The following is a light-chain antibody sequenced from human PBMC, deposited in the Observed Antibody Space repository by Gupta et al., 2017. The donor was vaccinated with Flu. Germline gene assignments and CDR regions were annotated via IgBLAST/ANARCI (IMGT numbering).Light chain of an antibody. CDR1: QSVSSF. CDR2: DVS. CDR3: QQRSDLLT. Sequence: EIVLTQSPATLSLSPGDRATLSCRASQSVSSFLAWYQQKPGQAPRLLIYDVSKRATGIPARFSGSGSGTDFTLTSSSLEPEDFAVYFWQQRSDLLTFGGGTKVEIK. V-gene: IGKV3-11*01. J-gene: IGKJ4*01.